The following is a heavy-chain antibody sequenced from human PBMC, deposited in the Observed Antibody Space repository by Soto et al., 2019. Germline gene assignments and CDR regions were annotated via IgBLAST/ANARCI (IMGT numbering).Heavy chain of an antibody. D-gene: IGHD5-12*01. Sequence: GASVKVSCKASGYTFTSYYMHWVRQAPGQGLEWMGIINPSGGSTSYAQKFQGRVTMTRDTSTSTVYMELSSLRSEDTAVYYCARVLIVAGGHEAFDNWGQGTMVTVSS. V-gene: IGHV1-46*03. J-gene: IGHJ3*02. CDR2: INPSGGST. CDR3: ARVLIVAGGHEAFDN. CDR1: GYTFTSYY.